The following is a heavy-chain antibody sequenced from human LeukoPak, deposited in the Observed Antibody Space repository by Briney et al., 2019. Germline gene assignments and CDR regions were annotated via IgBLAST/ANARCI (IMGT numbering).Heavy chain of an antibody. CDR2: IYYSGST. CDR1: GGSISSYY. V-gene: IGHV4-59*01. J-gene: IGHJ3*02. CDR3: ARNYYYDSSGYSDAFDI. D-gene: IGHD3-22*01. Sequence: SETLSLTCTVSGGSISSYYWSWIRQPPGKGLEWIGYIYYSGSTNFNPSLKSRVTISVDTSKNQFSLKLSSVTAADTAVYYCARNYYYDSSGYSDAFDIWGQGTMVTVSS.